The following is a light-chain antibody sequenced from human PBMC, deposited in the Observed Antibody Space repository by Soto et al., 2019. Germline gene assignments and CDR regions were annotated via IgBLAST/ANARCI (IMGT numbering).Light chain of an antibody. Sequence: DIPMTQFPSSLSASAGDRVTITCRASQTIRTYLNWFQQKPGKAPELLIYAASSLQSGVPPRFSGSVSGAEFTLTISSLQPEDTATYYCQQTYNVPQTYGQGTKVEIK. CDR1: QTIRTY. CDR2: AAS. J-gene: IGKJ1*01. V-gene: IGKV1-39*01. CDR3: QQTYNVPQT.